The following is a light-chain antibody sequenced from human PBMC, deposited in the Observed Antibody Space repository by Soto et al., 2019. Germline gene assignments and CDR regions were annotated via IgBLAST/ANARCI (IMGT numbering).Light chain of an antibody. CDR2: AAS. J-gene: IGKJ4*01. V-gene: IGKV3-15*01. Sequence: EVVMTQCPATLSVSPGDKVSLSCRANQTISNMLAWYQQKPGQAPRLLIYAASTRATGVSARFSGSGSGTEFTLTISSLQSEDFTIYYCQYYNNWLATFGGGTKVDIK. CDR3: QYYNNWLAT. CDR1: QTISNM.